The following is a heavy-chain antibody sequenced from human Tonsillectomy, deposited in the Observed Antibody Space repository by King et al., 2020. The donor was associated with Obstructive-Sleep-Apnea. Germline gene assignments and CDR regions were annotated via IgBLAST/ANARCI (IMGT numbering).Heavy chain of an antibody. CDR2: ISSSGSTI. V-gene: IGHV3-11*01. D-gene: IGHD4-17*01. CDR1: GFSFSDYY. J-gene: IGHJ4*02. Sequence: QLVQSGGGLVEPGGSLRLSCAASGFSFSDYYMTWIRQAPGKGLEWVSYISSSGSTIYYADSVKGRFTISRDNVKSSLYLQMNSLRVDDTAVYYCTRETTGTTFDYWGQGTLVTVSS. CDR3: TRETTGTTFDY.